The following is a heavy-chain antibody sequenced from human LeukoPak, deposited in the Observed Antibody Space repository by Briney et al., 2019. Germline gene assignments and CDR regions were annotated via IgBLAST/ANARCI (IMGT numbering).Heavy chain of an antibody. D-gene: IGHD1-26*01. CDR2: IYYSGST. V-gene: IGHV4-39*07. CDR3: ARDPGGSYSDAFDI. CDR1: GGSISSSSYY. Sequence: PSETLSLTCTVSGGSISSSSYYWGWIRQPPGKGLEWIGSIYYSGSTYYNPSLKSRVTISVDTSKNQFSLKLSSVTAADTAVYYCARDPGGSYSDAFDIWGQGTMVTVSS. J-gene: IGHJ3*02.